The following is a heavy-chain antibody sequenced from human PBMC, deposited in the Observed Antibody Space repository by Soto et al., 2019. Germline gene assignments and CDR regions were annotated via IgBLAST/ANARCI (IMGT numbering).Heavy chain of an antibody. CDR3: ARDLAERGYSNWFDP. CDR1: GGSISSYY. Sequence: ASETLSLTCTVSGGSISSYYWSWIRQPPGKGLEWIGYIYYSGSTNYNPSLKSRVTISVDTSKNQFSLKLSSVTAADTAVYYCARDLAERGYSNWFDPWGQGTLVTVSS. V-gene: IGHV4-59*01. D-gene: IGHD3-22*01. J-gene: IGHJ5*02. CDR2: IYYSGST.